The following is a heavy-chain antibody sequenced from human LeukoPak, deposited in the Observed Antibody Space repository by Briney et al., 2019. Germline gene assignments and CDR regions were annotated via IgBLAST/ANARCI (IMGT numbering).Heavy chain of an antibody. CDR1: GGSFSGYY. J-gene: IGHJ6*03. CDR2: INHSGST. CDR3: ASFAVVGTNYYYYYMHV. Sequence: SETLSLTCAVYGGSFSGYYWSWIRQPPGKGLEWIGEINHSGSTNYNPSLKSRVTISVDTSKNQFSLKLSSVTAADTAVYYCASFAVVGTNYYYYYMHVWGKGTTVTVSS. D-gene: IGHD6-19*01. V-gene: IGHV4-34*01.